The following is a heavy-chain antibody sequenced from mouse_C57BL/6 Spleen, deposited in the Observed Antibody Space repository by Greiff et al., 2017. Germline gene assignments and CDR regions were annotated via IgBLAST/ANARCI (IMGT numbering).Heavy chain of an antibody. Sequence: VQLQQSGAELMKPGASVKLSCKATGYTFTGYWIEWVKQRPGHGLEWIGEILTGSGSNNYNEKFKGTATVTADTSSNTAYMQLSSLTTEDSAIYDCATSSQTGMFAYWGQGTLVTVSA. V-gene: IGHV1-9*01. CDR2: ILTGSGSN. CDR1: GYTFTGYW. CDR3: ATSSQTGMFAY. D-gene: IGHD4-1*01. J-gene: IGHJ3*01.